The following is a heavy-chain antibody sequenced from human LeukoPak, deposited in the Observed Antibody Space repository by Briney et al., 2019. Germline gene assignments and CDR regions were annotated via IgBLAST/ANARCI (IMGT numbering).Heavy chain of an antibody. D-gene: IGHD3-10*01. Sequence: PGESLKLSCKGSRYGFTSYWIGWVRQMPGKGLEWMGIIYPGDSDTRYTPSFQGQATISAHTSISPAYLQGSSLKASDTARYYCARQDGPYYGPDYWGQGTLVTVSS. J-gene: IGHJ4*02. CDR2: IYPGDSDT. V-gene: IGHV5-51*01. CDR1: RYGFTSYW. CDR3: ARQDGPYYGPDY.